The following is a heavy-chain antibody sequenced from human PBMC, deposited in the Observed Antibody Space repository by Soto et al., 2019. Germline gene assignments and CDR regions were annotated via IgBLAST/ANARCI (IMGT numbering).Heavy chain of an antibody. D-gene: IGHD1-26*01. CDR1: GFSFSTYG. Sequence: QVHLVESGGGVVQPGRSLRLSCAASGFSFSTYGMHWVRQAPGKGLEWVAFISNDGSNKYYADSVKGRFTISRDNSKNTLYLQMNSLRAEDTAVYNCAKGFGNYWAFDYWGQGTLVTVSS. J-gene: IGHJ4*02. CDR2: ISNDGSNK. V-gene: IGHV3-30*18. CDR3: AKGFGNYWAFDY.